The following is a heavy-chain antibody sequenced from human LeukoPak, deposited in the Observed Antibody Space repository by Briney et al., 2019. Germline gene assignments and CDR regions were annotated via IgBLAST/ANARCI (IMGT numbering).Heavy chain of an antibody. CDR2: IYYSGST. CDR3: ARPVRCSATTCTGPFDY. CDR1: GGSISSSSYY. V-gene: IGHV4-39*01. J-gene: IGHJ4*02. Sequence: KPSETLSLTCTVSGGSISSSSYYWGWIRQPPGKGLEWIGSIYYSGSTYYNPSLKSRVTISVDTSKNQFSLKLSSVTAADTAVYYCARPVRCSATTCTGPFDYWGQGTLVTVSS. D-gene: IGHD6-19*01.